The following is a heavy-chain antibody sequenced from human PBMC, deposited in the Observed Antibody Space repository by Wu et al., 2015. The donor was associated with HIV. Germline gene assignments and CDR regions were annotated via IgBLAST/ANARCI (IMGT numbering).Heavy chain of an antibody. V-gene: IGHV1-18*01. CDR2: ISAYNGNT. D-gene: IGHD3-10*01. CDR3: ARVRFTMVRGVIRTLPADY. Sequence: QVQLVQSGAEVKKPGASVKVSCKASGYTFTSYGISWVRQAPGQGLEWMGWISAYNGNTNYAQKLQGRVTMTTDTSTSTAYMELRSLRSDDTAVYYCARVRFTMVRGVIRTLPADYWGQGTLVTVSS. J-gene: IGHJ4*02. CDR1: GYTFTSYG.